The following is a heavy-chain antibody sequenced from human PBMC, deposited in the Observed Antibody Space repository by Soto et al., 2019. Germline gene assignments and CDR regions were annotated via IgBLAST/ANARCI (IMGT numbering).Heavy chain of an antibody. J-gene: IGHJ4*02. CDR1: GFTFSSYA. CDR3: ARDTERYFDY. V-gene: IGHV3-30-3*01. Sequence: GGSLRLSCAASGFTFSSYAMHWVRQAPGKGLEWVAVISYDGSNKYYADSVKGRFTISRDNSKNTLYLQMNSLRAEDTAVYYCARDTERYFDYWGQGTLVTVSS. CDR2: ISYDGSNK.